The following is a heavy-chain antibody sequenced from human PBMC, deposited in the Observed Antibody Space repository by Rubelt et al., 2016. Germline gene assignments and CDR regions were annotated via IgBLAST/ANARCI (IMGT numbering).Heavy chain of an antibody. CDR1: GGSFSGYY. CDR2: INHSGST. J-gene: IGHJ4*02. Sequence: QVQLQQWGAGLLKPSETLSLTCAVYGGSFSGYYWSWIRQPPGKGLEWIGEINHSGSTNYNPSLKSRVTISVDTSKNQFSLKLSSVTAADTAVYYCARGRGSSGWYYFDYWGQGTLVTVSS. CDR3: ARGRGSSGWYYFDY. V-gene: IGHV4-34*01. D-gene: IGHD6-19*01.